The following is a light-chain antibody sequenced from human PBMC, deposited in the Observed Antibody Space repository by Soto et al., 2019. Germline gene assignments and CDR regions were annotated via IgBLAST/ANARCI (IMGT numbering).Light chain of an antibody. CDR3: SSYTSFSTYV. CDR1: SSDVGGYNY. V-gene: IGLV2-14*01. Sequence: QSVLTQPASVSGSPGQSITISCTGTSSDVGGYNYVSWYQQHPGKAPKLMIYEVSNRPSGVSNRFSGSKSDNTASLTISGLQAEDEADYYCSSYTSFSTYVFGNGTKVTVL. J-gene: IGLJ1*01. CDR2: EVS.